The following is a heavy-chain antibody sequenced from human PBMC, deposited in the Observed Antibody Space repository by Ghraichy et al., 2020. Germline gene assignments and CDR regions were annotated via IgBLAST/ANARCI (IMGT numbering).Heavy chain of an antibody. V-gene: IGHV3-30*03. D-gene: IGHD4-23*01. CDR2: ISYDGSNK. Sequence: GGSLNISCAASGFTFSSYGMHWVRQAPGKGLEWVAVISYDGSNKYYADSVKGRFTISRDNSKNTLYLQMNSLRAEDTAVYYCARADDYGGTGYFDYWGQGTLVTVSS. CDR3: ARADDYGGTGYFDY. J-gene: IGHJ4*02. CDR1: GFTFSSYG.